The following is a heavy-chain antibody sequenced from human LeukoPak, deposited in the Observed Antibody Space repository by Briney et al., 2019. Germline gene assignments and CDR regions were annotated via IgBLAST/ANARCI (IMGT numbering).Heavy chain of an antibody. Sequence: GGSLRLSCAASGFTFSSHWMSWVRQAPGKGLEWVANINLHGSEKYYVDSVKGRFTISRDNGKNSLYLQLNSLRAEDTAVYYCARKRWPLLFFRGWNWFDPWGQGTLVTVSS. J-gene: IGHJ5*02. CDR1: GFTFSSHW. V-gene: IGHV3-7*01. CDR3: ARKRWPLLFFRGWNWFDP. CDR2: INLHGSEK. D-gene: IGHD2-15*01.